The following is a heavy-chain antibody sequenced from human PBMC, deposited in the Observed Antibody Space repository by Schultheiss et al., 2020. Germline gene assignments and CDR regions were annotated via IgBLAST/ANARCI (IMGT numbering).Heavy chain of an antibody. Sequence: SETLSLTCAVSGGSISSSNWWSWVRQPPGKGLEWIGEIYHSGSTNYNPSLKSRVTISVDTSKNQFSLKLSSVTAEDTAVYYCARDGQSNYDYYYYGMDVWGQGTTVTVSS. D-gene: IGHD4-11*01. CDR2: IYHSGST. CDR3: ARDGQSNYDYYYYGMDV. V-gene: IGHV4-4*02. J-gene: IGHJ6*02. CDR1: GGSISSSNW.